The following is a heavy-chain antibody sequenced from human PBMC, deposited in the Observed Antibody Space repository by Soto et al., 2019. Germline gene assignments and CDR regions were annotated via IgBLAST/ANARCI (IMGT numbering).Heavy chain of an antibody. CDR2: ISSNSAYI. CDR3: TRDAPSDSSARAWFDP. Sequence: PGGSLRLSCAASGFTFRSFTMNWVRQAPGKGLEWVSTISSNSAYIYYTDALRGRFTISRDNAKNSLHLQMNSLRAEDKAVYYCTRDAPSDSSARAWFDPGGPGDLVTVSS. D-gene: IGHD6-13*01. CDR1: GFTFRSFT. J-gene: IGHJ5*02. V-gene: IGHV3-21*01.